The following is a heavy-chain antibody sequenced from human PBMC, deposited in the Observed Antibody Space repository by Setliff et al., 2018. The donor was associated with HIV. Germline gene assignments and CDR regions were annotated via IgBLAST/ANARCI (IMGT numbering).Heavy chain of an antibody. CDR3: ARDQGAFFECFDY. J-gene: IGHJ4*02. CDR1: GYTFTAYY. V-gene: IGHV1-2*02. D-gene: IGHD3-16*01. Sequence: ASVKVSCKSSGYTFTAYYIHWVRQARGQGLEWMGWINPDSRATKYAEKFEGRVSLTRDTSINTVYMELSSLRSDDTAVYFCARDQGAFFECFDYWGQGSLVTVS. CDR2: INPDSRAT.